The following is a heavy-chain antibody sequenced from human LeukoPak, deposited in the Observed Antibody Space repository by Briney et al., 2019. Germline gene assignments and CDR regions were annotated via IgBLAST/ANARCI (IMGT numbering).Heavy chain of an antibody. D-gene: IGHD6-13*01. V-gene: IGHV4-34*01. CDR3: ARGRYLTTRGGAAAGFLDY. J-gene: IGHJ4*02. CDR2: INHAGST. Sequence: SETLSLTCAASGGSLSGYYWNWIRQTPAKGLEWIGEINHAGSTNYNPSLKSRVTISVDTSQNQFSLSLRSVTAADTAVYYCARGRYLTTRGGAAAGFLDYWGQGSLVTVSS. CDR1: GGSLSGYY.